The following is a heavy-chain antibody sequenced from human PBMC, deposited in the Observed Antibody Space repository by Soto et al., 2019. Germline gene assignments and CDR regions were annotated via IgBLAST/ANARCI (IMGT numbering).Heavy chain of an antibody. V-gene: IGHV1-18*01. CDR2: ISAYNGNT. D-gene: IGHD3-3*01. J-gene: IGHJ1*01. CDR1: GYTFTSYC. CDR3: ARITIFGVEPLQH. Sequence: ASVKVSCKASGYTFTSYCISWVRQAPGQGLEWMGWISAYNGNTNYAQKLQGRVTMATDTSTSTAYMELRSLRSDDTAVYYCARITIFGVEPLQHWGQGTLVTVSS.